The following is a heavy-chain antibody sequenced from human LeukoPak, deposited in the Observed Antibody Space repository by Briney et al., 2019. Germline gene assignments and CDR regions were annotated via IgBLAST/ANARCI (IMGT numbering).Heavy chain of an antibody. CDR2: INSDGSST. D-gene: IGHD7-27*01. CDR1: GFTFSSYW. V-gene: IGHV3-74*01. J-gene: IGHJ4*02. CDR3: VSIPGD. Sequence: TGGSVRLSCAASGFTFSSYWMHWVRQAPGKGLVWVSRINSDGSSTSYADSVKGRFTISRDNAKNTLYLQMNTLRAEDTAVYYCVSIPGDWGQGILVTVSS.